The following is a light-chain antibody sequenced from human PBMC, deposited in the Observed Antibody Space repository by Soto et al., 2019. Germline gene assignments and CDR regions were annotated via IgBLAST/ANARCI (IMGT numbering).Light chain of an antibody. CDR2: GAS. Sequence: EIVLTQSPGTLSLSPGERATLSCRALQSVSSSFLAWSQQKPGQAPRLLIYGASSRATGIPDRFSGSGSGTDFTLTISGLEPEDFAVYFCQQYGSSHWTFGQGTKVEIK. J-gene: IGKJ1*01. CDR1: QSVSSSF. V-gene: IGKV3-20*01. CDR3: QQYGSSHWT.